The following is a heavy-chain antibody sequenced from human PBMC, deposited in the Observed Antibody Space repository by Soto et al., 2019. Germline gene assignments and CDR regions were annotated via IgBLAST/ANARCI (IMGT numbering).Heavy chain of an antibody. CDR2: IILGSA. CDR1: GGTFSNYA. CDR3: ARADYNSDYLLLYVDY. J-gene: IGHJ4*02. V-gene: IGHV1-69*13. Sequence: GASVKVSCKAPGGTFSNYALTWVRQAPGQGLEWMGWIILGSANYAQKFRDRLTITADGSTNISYMELTSLTSEDTARYYCARADYNSDYLLLYVDYWGQGTPVTVSS. D-gene: IGHD3-22*01.